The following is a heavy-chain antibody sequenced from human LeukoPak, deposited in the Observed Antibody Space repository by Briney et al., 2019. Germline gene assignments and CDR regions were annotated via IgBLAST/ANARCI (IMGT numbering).Heavy chain of an antibody. J-gene: IGHJ6*02. CDR2: ISGSGGST. D-gene: IGHD3-10*01. Sequence: GGSLRLSCAASGFTFGDHYMDWVRQAPGKGLEWVSAISGSGGSTYYADSVKGRFTISRDNSKNTLYLQMNSLRAEDTAVYYCAKYGGYYYGMDVWGQGTAVTVSS. CDR3: AKYGGYYYGMDV. V-gene: IGHV3-23*01. CDR1: GFTFGDHY.